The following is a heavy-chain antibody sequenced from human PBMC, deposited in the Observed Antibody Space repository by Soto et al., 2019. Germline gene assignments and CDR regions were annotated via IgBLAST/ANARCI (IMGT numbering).Heavy chain of an antibody. CDR3: ASGKSQMTQDRMGFYYYMDV. D-gene: IGHD2-15*01. CDR2: VIPLLDAS. Sequence: QVQLVQSGAEVKKPGSSVRISCAASGATFNDYTFTWVRRAPGQGLEWMGRVIPLLDASNYAEKFQDRATITADRSTSTVYMELSGLKSEDSAIYYCASGKSQMTQDRMGFYYYMDVWGKGTTVTVSS. J-gene: IGHJ6*03. V-gene: IGHV1-69*08. CDR1: GATFNDYT.